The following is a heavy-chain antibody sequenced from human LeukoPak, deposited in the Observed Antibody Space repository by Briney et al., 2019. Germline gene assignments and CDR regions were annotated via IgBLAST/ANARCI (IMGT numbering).Heavy chain of an antibody. CDR3: ARDSYYGSGSYNFDY. CDR2: IYYSGST. D-gene: IGHD3-10*01. V-gene: IGHV4-30-4*08. J-gene: IGHJ4*02. CDR1: GGSFSGYY. Sequence: SETLSLTCAVYGGSFSGYYWSWIRQPPGKGLEWIGYIYYSGSTYYNPSLKSRVTISVDTSKNQFSLKLSSVTAADTAVYYCARDSYYGSGSYNFDYWGQGTLVTVSS.